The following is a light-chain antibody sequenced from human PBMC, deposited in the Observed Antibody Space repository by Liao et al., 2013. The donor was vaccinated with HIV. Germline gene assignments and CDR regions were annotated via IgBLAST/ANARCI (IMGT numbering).Light chain of an antibody. CDR1: NIGSKS. Sequence: SYELTQPPSVSVAPGKTARITCGGNNIGSKSVHWYQQKPGQSPVLVIYQDSKRPSGIPERFSASNSGNTATLTITGTQATDEADYYCQAWDSSTYVVFGGGTKLTVL. V-gene: IGLV3-21*01. CDR2: QDS. CDR3: QAWDSSTYVV. J-gene: IGLJ2*01.